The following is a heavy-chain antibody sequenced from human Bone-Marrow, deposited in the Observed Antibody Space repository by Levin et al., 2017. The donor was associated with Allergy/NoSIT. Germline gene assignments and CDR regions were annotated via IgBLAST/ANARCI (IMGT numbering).Heavy chain of an antibody. V-gene: IGHV4-59*02. CDR2: ISFTGST. J-gene: IGHJ3*01. Sequence: PSETLSLTCTVSGVSVSDYYWSWVRQSPGKGLEWIGYISFTGSTHYNPSLKSRVFISADTSKNQLSLRLTSVTAADAAVYYCARDLIPVDFAFDVWGHGTKVPVSS. CDR3: ARDLIPVDFAFDV. CDR1: GVSVSDYY. D-gene: IGHD3-3*01.